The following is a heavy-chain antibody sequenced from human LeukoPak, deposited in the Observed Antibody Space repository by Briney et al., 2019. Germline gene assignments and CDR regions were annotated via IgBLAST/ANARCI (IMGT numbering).Heavy chain of an antibody. CDR2: ISGTGNTI. Sequence: GGSLRFSCASSGFTFSDYFMSWIRQAPGKGLEWISYISGTGNTIYYADSVKGRFTISRDNADNSLFLQVNSLRAEDTAVYYCAKDRLTYYYYGMDVWGQGTTVTVSS. CDR3: AKDRLTYYYYGMDV. D-gene: IGHD2-15*01. CDR1: GFTFSDYF. J-gene: IGHJ6*02. V-gene: IGHV3-11*04.